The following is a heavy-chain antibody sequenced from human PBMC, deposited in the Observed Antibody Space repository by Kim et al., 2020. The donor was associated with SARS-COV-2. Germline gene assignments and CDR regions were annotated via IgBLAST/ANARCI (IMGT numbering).Heavy chain of an antibody. D-gene: IGHD3-10*01. Sequence: SETLSLTCTVSGGSISSYYWSWIRQPPGKGLEWIGYIYYSGSTNYNPSLKSRVTISVDTSKNQFSLELSSVTAADTAVYYCAGAGESGWFRVISGMDVWGLGTTVTVSS. V-gene: IGHV4-59*13. CDR3: AGAGESGWFRVISGMDV. CDR2: IYYSGST. J-gene: IGHJ6*02. CDR1: GGSISSYY.